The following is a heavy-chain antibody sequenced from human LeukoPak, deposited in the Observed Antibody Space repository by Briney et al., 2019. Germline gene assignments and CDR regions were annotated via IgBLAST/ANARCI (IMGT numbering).Heavy chain of an antibody. Sequence: SETLSLTCTLSGGSLSSSSYYWGWLRQPPGTGLEWIGSIYYSGSTYYNPSLKSRVSISVDTSKNQFFLKLGSVTAADTAVYYCARHLTAMGPIGAFDIWGQRTMVTVSS. CDR3: ARHLTAMGPIGAFDI. V-gene: IGHV4-39*01. J-gene: IGHJ3*02. CDR2: IYYSGST. CDR1: GGSLSSSSYY. D-gene: IGHD5-18*01.